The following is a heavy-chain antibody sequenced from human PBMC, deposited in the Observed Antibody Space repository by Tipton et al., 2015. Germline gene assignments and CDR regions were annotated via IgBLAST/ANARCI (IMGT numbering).Heavy chain of an antibody. CDR1: GFDLTTYG. Sequence: SLRLSCVASGFDLTTYGMDWVRQAPGKGLEWVSGITGRGGSIFYIDSVRGRFTVSRGDSNNTLYLQMNSLRDEDTAVYYCAKDKSGGWRLRYRNYGLDVWGQGATVIVS. J-gene: IGHJ6*02. V-gene: IGHV3-23*01. CDR2: ITGRGGSI. D-gene: IGHD5-12*01. CDR3: AKDKSGGWRLRYRNYGLDV.